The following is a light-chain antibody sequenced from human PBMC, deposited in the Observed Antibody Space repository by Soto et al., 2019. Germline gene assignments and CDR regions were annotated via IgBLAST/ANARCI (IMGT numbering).Light chain of an antibody. CDR3: ISYTSSTTLLV. CDR1: SSDVGAYNY. J-gene: IGLJ1*01. V-gene: IGLV2-14*01. CDR2: DVT. Sequence: QSVLTQPASVSGSPGQSITICCTGTSSDVGAYNYVSWYQQHPGTAPKLIIYDVTNRPSRVSNRFSGSKSGNTASLTISGLQAEDEADYYCISYTSSTTLLVFGTGTKLTVL.